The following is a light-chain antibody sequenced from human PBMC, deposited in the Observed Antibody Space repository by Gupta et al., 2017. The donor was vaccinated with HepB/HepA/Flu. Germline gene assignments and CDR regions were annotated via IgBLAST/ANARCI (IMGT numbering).Light chain of an antibody. CDR1: QRISTY. CDR2: AAS. J-gene: IGKJ2*04. CDR3: QQNYRTPMCR. V-gene: IGKV1-39*01. Sequence: DIQMTQSPSSLSASVGDRVTITCRASQRISTYLNWYQQKPGKAPKLLIYAASSLQNGVPSRFIGSGSGTDFTLTISNLQPEDFATYYCQQNYRTPMCRFGQGTKMEIK.